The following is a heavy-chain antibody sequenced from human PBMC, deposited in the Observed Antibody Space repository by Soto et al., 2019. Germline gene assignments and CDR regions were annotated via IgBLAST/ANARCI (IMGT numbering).Heavy chain of an antibody. Sequence: EVQLVESGGGLVKPGGSLRLSCAASGFSFRSYYLNWVRQAPGRGLEWFSSISPSSSFLSYADSVTGRFTISGDNAKSSVHLQMNSLRAEDTAVYFCARVGTDDGSGSPYYSDYWGQGTLVTVSS. J-gene: IGHJ4*02. D-gene: IGHD3-10*01. CDR1: GFSFRSYY. CDR3: ARVGTDDGSGSPYYSDY. V-gene: IGHV3-21*06. CDR2: ISPSSSFL.